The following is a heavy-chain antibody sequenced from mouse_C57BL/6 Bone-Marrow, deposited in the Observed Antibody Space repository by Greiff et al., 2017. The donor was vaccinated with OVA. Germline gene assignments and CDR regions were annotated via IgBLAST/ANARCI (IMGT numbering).Heavy chain of an antibody. CDR1: GYTFTSYW. D-gene: IGHD1-1*01. V-gene: IGHV1-55*01. CDR3: ARESTTVVPYYFDY. CDR2: IYPGSGST. Sequence: VQLQQPGAELVKPGASVKMSCKASGYTFTSYWITWVKPRPGQGLEWIGDIYPGSGSTNYNEKVKSKATLNVDTSSSTAYMQLSSLTSEDSAVYYCARESTTVVPYYFDYWGQGTTLTVSS. J-gene: IGHJ2*01.